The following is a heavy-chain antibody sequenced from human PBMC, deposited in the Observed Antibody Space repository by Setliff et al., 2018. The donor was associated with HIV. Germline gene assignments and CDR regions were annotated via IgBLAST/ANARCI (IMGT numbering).Heavy chain of an antibody. CDR3: ARAAAGNTGPFDL. Sequence: GASVKVSCKASGGTFSYYTFTWVRQAPGQGLEWLGRIVPLLGVPDYAQKFQGRVTFTADRSTSTAYMELSSLRSEDTAVYYCARAAAGNTGPFDLWGQGSPVTVSS. CDR2: IVPLLGVP. J-gene: IGHJ4*02. D-gene: IGHD4-17*01. V-gene: IGHV1-69*02. CDR1: GGTFSYYT.